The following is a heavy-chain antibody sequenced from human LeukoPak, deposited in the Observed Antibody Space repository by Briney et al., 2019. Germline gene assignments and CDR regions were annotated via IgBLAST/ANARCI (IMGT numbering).Heavy chain of an antibody. J-gene: IGHJ5*02. V-gene: IGHV3-74*03. Sequence: QPGGSLRLSCAASGFTFSGHWMHWVRQAPGKGLVWVSRISPDGSTTKNADSVKGRFTISRDNARSTLFLQVNSLRAEDTAVYYCAREINKWFDPWGQGTLVTVSS. CDR1: GFTFSGHW. CDR2: ISPDGSTT. CDR3: AREINKWFDP.